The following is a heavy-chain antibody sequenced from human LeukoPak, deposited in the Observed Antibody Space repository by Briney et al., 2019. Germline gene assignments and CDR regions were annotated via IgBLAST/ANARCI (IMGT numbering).Heavy chain of an antibody. D-gene: IGHD3-10*01. CDR1: GGSLSSSSYY. J-gene: IGHJ5*02. Sequence: SETLSLTCTVSGGSLSSSSYYWGWIRQPPGKGLEWIGSIYYSGSTNYNPSLKSRVTISVDTSKNQFSLKLSSVTAADTAVYYCARDSGYYGSGSYYRRFDPWGQGTLVTVSS. V-gene: IGHV4-39*07. CDR3: ARDSGYYGSGSYYRRFDP. CDR2: IYYSGST.